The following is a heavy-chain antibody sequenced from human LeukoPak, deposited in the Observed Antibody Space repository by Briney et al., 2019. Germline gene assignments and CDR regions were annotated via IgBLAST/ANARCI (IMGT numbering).Heavy chain of an antibody. J-gene: IGHJ4*02. Sequence: PGGSLRLSCAASGFTFSDYAMSWVRQAPGKGLECVSAINRGVGSTYYADSVKGRLTISRDNSKNTLYLQMNNLRADDTAVYYCAKKGQADDDGKPDWGQGTLVTVSS. D-gene: IGHD1-1*01. V-gene: IGHV3-23*01. CDR3: AKKGQADDDGKPD. CDR2: INRGVGST. CDR1: GFTFSDYA.